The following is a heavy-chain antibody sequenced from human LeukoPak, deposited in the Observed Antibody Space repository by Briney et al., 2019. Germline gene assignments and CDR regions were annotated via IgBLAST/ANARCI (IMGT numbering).Heavy chain of an antibody. Sequence: GGSLRLSCAASGFTFSTYAMSWVRQPPGMGLEWVSAITGSGGNTSYADSVKGRFTISRDNSKNTVYLQVNRLRAEDTAVYYCAKTSGWPYYFDYWGQGTLVTVSS. CDR2: ITGSGGNT. CDR3: AKTSGWPYYFDY. V-gene: IGHV3-23*01. CDR1: GFTFSTYA. J-gene: IGHJ4*02. D-gene: IGHD6-19*01.